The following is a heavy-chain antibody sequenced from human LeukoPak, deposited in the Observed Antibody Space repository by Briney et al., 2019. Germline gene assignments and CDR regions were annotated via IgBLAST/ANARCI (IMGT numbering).Heavy chain of an antibody. V-gene: IGHV3-23*01. D-gene: IGHD3-10*01. CDR2: IGGSDGVP. Sequence: GGSLRLSCAASGFTFSNCAMSWVRQAPGKGLEWVSAIGGSDGVPLYADTVKGRFTVFRDNSKNTLYLEMSNLRVEDTALYYCAKRPNSDSGSYYFDHWGQGTLVTVSS. CDR1: GFTFSNCA. CDR3: AKRPNSDSGSYYFDH. J-gene: IGHJ4*02.